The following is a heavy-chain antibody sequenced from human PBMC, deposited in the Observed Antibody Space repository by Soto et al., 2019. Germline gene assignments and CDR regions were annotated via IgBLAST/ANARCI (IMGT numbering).Heavy chain of an antibody. CDR2: IYGSGRT. J-gene: IGHJ2*01. Sequence: QVQLQESGPGLVKPSETLSLTCTVSGGSTTNYYWSWLRQPAGKGLEYIGRIYGSGRTNYNPSLKTRVTMSVSLNQMSLGLTSVTAADTAVYYCARDFDVNTALDYWYFDLWGRGALVTVSS. CDR1: GGSTTNYY. V-gene: IGHV4-4*07. CDR3: ARDFDVNTALDYWYFDL. D-gene: IGHD5-18*01.